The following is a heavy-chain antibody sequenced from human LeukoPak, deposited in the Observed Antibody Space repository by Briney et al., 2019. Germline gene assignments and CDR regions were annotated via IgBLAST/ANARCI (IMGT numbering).Heavy chain of an antibody. V-gene: IGHV3-21*01. J-gene: IGHJ4*02. CDR3: ASLDD. CDR1: GFTISSYS. Sequence: PGGSLRLSCAASGFTISSYSMNLVRQAPGKGLEWVSSISSSSSYIYYADSVKGRFTISRDNAKNTLYLQMNSLRAEDTALYYCASLDDWGQGTLVTVSS. CDR2: ISSSSSYI.